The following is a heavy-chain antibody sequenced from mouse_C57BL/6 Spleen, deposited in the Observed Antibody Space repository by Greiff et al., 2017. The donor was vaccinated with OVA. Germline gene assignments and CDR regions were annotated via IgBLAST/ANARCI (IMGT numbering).Heavy chain of an antibody. CDR3: ARDGNMDGNFFAY. D-gene: IGHD2-1*01. CDR2: ISDGGSYT. Sequence: EVQVVESGGGLVKPGGSLKLSCAASGFTFSSYAMSWVRQTPEKRLEWVATISDGGSYTYYPDNVKGRFTISRDNAKNNLYLQMSHLKSEDTAMYYCARDGNMDGNFFAYWGQGTLVTVSA. J-gene: IGHJ3*01. V-gene: IGHV5-4*01. CDR1: GFTFSSYA.